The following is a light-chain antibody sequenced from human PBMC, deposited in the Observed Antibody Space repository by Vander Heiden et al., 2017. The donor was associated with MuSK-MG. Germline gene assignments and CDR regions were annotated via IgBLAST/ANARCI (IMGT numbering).Light chain of an antibody. CDR1: SSDVGGFNY. CDR2: DVS. Sequence: SALTLPASVSGSPGQSITISCTGTSSDVGGFNYVCWYQQHPGKAPKLMVYDVSNRPSGVSNRFSGSKSGNTASLTISGLQAEDEADYYCSSYTSSSTLVFGGGTKLTVL. V-gene: IGLV2-14*03. CDR3: SSYTSSSTLV. J-gene: IGLJ2*01.